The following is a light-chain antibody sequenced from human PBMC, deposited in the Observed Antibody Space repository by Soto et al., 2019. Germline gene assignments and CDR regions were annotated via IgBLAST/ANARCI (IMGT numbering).Light chain of an antibody. CDR1: QSVSSS. J-gene: IGKJ3*01. Sequence: EIVMTQSPGTLSVSSGERVTLSCRASQSVSSSLAWYQQKAGQAPRGLIYGASTRATGCPARFSGSGPGTEFALTISSRQSEDFAVYYCQEYNEWPPHFGPGNKVDLK. CDR3: QEYNEWPPH. CDR2: GAS. V-gene: IGKV3-15*01.